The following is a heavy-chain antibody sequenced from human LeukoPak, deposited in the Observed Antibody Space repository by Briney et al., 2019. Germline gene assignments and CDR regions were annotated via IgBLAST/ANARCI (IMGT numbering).Heavy chain of an antibody. CDR1: GFTFSSYW. V-gene: IGHV3-7*01. Sequence: GGSLRLSCAASGFTFSSYWMSWVRQAPGKGREWVANIKQDGSEKYYVDSVKGRFTISRDNAKNSLYLQMNSLRAEDTAVYYCASGSQYFYDSGWGQGTLVTVSS. CDR2: IKQDGSEK. J-gene: IGHJ4*02. CDR3: ASGSQYFYDSG. D-gene: IGHD3-22*01.